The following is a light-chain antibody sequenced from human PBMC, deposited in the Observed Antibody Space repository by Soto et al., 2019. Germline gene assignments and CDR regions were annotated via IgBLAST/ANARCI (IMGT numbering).Light chain of an antibody. CDR2: AAS. J-gene: IGKJ1*01. CDR3: QQYYSYPWT. CDR1: QGISSY. V-gene: IGKV1-8*01. Sequence: AIRMTQSPSSLSASTGDRVTITCLASQGISSYLAWYQQKPGKAPKPLIYAASTLQSGVPSRFSGSGSGTDFTLTISCLQSEDFATYYCQQYYSYPWTFGQGTKVDIK.